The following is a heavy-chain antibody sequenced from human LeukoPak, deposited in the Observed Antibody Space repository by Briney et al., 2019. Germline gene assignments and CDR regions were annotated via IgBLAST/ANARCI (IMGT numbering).Heavy chain of an antibody. CDR3: ARGGFTYGPATLGALDI. J-gene: IGHJ3*02. V-gene: IGHV3-74*01. CDR2: ISADGRMT. D-gene: IGHD5-18*01. CDR1: GFTFTDYW. Sequence: PRGSLTLSCAASGFTFTDYWMHWVRQAPGKGLVWVSRISADGRMTDYEDSVKGRFTVSRDNAKNTLYLQMNRVRAEDTAVYYCARGGFTYGPATLGALDIWGQGTMAPVSS.